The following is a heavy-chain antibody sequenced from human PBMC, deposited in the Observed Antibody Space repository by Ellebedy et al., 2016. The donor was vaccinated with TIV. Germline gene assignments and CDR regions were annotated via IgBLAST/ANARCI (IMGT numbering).Heavy chain of an antibody. V-gene: IGHV3-66*01. CDR2: IYSGGST. J-gene: IGHJ4*02. CDR1: GFTVSSNY. D-gene: IGHD5-12*01. Sequence: GESLKISCIASGFTVSSNYMSWVRQAPGMGLAWVSVIYSGGSTYYADSVKGRFTISRDNSKNTLYLQMNTLRAEDTAVYYCARVVATITYGIYYFDYWGQGTLVTVSS. CDR3: ARVVATITYGIYYFDY.